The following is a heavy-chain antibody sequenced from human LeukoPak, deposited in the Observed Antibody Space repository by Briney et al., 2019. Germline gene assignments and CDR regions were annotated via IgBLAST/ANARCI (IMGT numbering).Heavy chain of an antibody. V-gene: IGHV3-23*01. CDR1: GFTFSSYA. CDR2: ISGSGGST. CDR3: ARRCIRAVDDPASFDY. Sequence: GGSLRLSCAASGFTFSSYAMSWVRQAPGKGLEWVSAISGSGGSTYYADSVKGRFTISRDNSKNTLYLQMNSLRAEDTAVYYCARRCIRAVDDPASFDYWGQGTLVTVSS. J-gene: IGHJ4*02. D-gene: IGHD1-1*01.